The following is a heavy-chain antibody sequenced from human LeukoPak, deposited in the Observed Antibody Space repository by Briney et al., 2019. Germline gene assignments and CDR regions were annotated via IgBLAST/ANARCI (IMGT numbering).Heavy chain of an antibody. J-gene: IGHJ4*02. CDR2: INPNSGGT. CDR1: GYTFTGYY. V-gene: IGHV1-2*02. CDR3: ASLCSSTSCLDY. Sequence: ASVKVSCKASGYTFTGYYMHWVRQAPGQGLEWMGWINPNSGGTNYAQKFQGRVTMTRDTSISTAYMELNRLRSDDTAVYYCASLCSSTSCLDYWGQGTLVTVSS. D-gene: IGHD2-2*01.